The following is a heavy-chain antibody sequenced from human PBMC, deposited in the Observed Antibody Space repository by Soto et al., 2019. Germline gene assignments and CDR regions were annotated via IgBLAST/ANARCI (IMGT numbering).Heavy chain of an antibody. V-gene: IGHV4-39*01. Sequence: LSLTCTVSGGSISSSSYYWGWIRQPPGKGLEWIGSIYYSGSTYYNPSLKSRVTISVDTSKNQFSLKLSSVTAADTAVYYCATCSGWYYYYGMDVWGQGTTVTVSS. CDR3: ATCSGWYYYYGMDV. CDR1: GGSISSSSYY. J-gene: IGHJ6*02. D-gene: IGHD6-19*01. CDR2: IYYSGST.